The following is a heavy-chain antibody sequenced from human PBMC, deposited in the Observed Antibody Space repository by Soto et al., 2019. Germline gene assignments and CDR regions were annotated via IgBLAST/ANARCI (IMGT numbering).Heavy chain of an antibody. V-gene: IGHV3-48*03. CDR2: ISSSGSTI. D-gene: IGHD5-12*01. CDR3: ARDRAVEMATIRGYYYGMDV. Sequence: PGGSLRLSRAASGFTFSSYEMNWVRQAPGKGLEWVSYISSSGSTIYYADSVKGRFTISRDNAKNSLYLQMNSLRAEDTAVYYCARDRAVEMATIRGYYYGMDVWGQGTTVTVSS. CDR1: GFTFSSYE. J-gene: IGHJ6*02.